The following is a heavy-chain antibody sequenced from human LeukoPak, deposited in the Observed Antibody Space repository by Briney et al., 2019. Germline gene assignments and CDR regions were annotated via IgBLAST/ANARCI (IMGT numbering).Heavy chain of an antibody. J-gene: IGHJ4*02. V-gene: IGHV6-1*01. Sequence: SQTLSLTCAISGDSVSSNSAAWNWIRQSPSRGLEWLGRTYYRSKWHNEYAISVKSRITIKPDTSKNQFSLQLNSVTPDDTAVYYCARVVGREVDYWGQGTLVTVSS. CDR1: GDSVSSNSAA. D-gene: IGHD1-26*01. CDR3: ARVVGREVDY. CDR2: TYYRSKWHN.